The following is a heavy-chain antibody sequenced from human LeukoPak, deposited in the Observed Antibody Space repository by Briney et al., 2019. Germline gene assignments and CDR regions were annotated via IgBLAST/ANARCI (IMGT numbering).Heavy chain of an antibody. Sequence: PGGSLRLSCAASGFTFSSYWMSWVRQAPGKGLEWVSAISGSGGSTYYADSVKGRFTISRDNSKNTLYLQMNSLRAEDTAVYYCAKHRWSHDAFDIWGQGTMVTVSS. D-gene: IGHD4-23*01. CDR1: GFTFSSYW. CDR2: ISGSGGST. CDR3: AKHRWSHDAFDI. J-gene: IGHJ3*02. V-gene: IGHV3-23*01.